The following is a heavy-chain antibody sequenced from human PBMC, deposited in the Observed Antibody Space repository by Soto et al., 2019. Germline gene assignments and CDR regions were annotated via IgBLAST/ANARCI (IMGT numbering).Heavy chain of an antibody. CDR2: ISSSDTI. Sequence: EVQLVESGGGLVQPGRSLRLSCVASGFTADDYAMHWVRQAPGKGLEWVSGISSSDTIDYADSVKGRFTISRDNAKNSLFLQMKSLRPEDTALYYCAKDMKWGGMTTIHYFDSWGQGTLVTVSS. D-gene: IGHD4-17*01. J-gene: IGHJ4*02. V-gene: IGHV3-9*02. CDR1: GFTADDYA. CDR3: AKDMKWGGMTTIHYFDS.